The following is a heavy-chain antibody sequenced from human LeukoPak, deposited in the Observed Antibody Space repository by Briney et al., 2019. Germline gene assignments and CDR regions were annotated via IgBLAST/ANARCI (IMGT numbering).Heavy chain of an antibody. CDR3: ARGYCSSTSCYRGYYFGY. CDR2: IYPGDSDT. CDR1: GYSFTSYW. Sequence: GESLKISCKGSGYSFTSYWIGWVRQMPGKGLEWMGIIYPGDSDTRYSPSFQGQVTISADKSISTAYLQWSSLKASDTAMYYCARGYCSSTSCYRGYYFGYWGQGTLVTVSS. J-gene: IGHJ4*02. V-gene: IGHV5-51*01. D-gene: IGHD2-2*01.